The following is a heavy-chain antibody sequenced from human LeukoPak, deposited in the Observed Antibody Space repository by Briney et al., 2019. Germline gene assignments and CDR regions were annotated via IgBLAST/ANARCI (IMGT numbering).Heavy chain of an antibody. V-gene: IGHV1-2*02. CDR2: IRPESGVT. D-gene: IGHD5-18*01. CDR3: ARGRWTVTGSFDL. Sequence: ASVKVSCKASGYNFNDYYLHWVRQAPGQGLEWMGWIRPESGVTKFAQKFQGRVATTRDRSISTVYMDLFTLRSDDTAVYFCARGRWTVTGSFDLWGQGTLVTVSS. CDR1: GYNFNDYY. J-gene: IGHJ5*02.